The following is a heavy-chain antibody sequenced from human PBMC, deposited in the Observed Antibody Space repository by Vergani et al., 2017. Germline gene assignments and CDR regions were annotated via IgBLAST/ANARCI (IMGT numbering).Heavy chain of an antibody. J-gene: IGHJ5*02. Sequence: QVQLVQSGAEVKKPGASVKVSCKASGYTFTSYGMSWVRQAPGQGLGWMGWISAYNGNTNYAQKPQGRVTMTTDTSTSPAYMGLRSLRSDDTAVYYCAGDRRVGAEPNGVEPWGEGSLVTVSS. CDR2: ISAYNGNT. CDR3: AGDRRVGAEPNGVEP. D-gene: IGHD1-26*01. CDR1: GYTFTSYG. V-gene: IGHV1-18*01.